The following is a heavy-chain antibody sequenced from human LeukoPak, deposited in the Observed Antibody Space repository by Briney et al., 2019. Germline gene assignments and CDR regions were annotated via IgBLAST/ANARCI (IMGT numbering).Heavy chain of an antibody. D-gene: IGHD3-10*01. CDR3: APYYYGSGSYSYGMDV. Sequence: GGSLSLSCAASGFNFRGYTMNWVRQAPGKGLEWVSSISSSGSSIYYAESVKGRFTISRDNARNSLYLQMDSLRAEDTALYYCAPYYYGSGSYSYGMDVWGQGTTVTVSS. V-gene: IGHV3-21*01. J-gene: IGHJ6*02. CDR1: GFNFRGYT. CDR2: ISSSGSSI.